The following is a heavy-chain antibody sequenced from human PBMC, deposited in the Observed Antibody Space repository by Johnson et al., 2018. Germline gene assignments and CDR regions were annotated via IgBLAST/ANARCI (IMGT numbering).Heavy chain of an antibody. CDR3: TPTEYYYDSSGYYYFRYSYYYMDV. V-gene: IGHV3-15*07. CDR1: GFTFSNAW. CDR2: IKSKTDGGTT. J-gene: IGHJ6*03. Sequence: VQLQESGGGVVQPGGSLRLSCAASGFTFSNAWMNWVRQAPGKGLEWVGRIKSKTDGGTTDYAAPVKGRFTISRDDSKNTLYLQMNSLKTEETAVYYCTPTEYYYDSSGYYYFRYSYYYMDVWGKGTTVTVSS. D-gene: IGHD3-22*01.